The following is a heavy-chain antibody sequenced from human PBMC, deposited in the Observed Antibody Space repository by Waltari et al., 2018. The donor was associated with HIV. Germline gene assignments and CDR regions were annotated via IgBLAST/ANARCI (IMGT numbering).Heavy chain of an antibody. CDR2: INPSGGST. V-gene: IGHV1-46*01. J-gene: IGHJ3*02. CDR3: AREMAPLYDSSGTDAFDI. CDR1: GYTFTSYY. Sequence: QVQLVQSGAEVKKPGASVKVSCKASGYTFTSYYMHWVRQDPGQGLEWMGIINPSGGSTSYAQKFQGRVTMTRDTSTSTVYMELSSLRSEDTAVYYCAREMAPLYDSSGTDAFDIWGQGTMVTVSS. D-gene: IGHD3-22*01.